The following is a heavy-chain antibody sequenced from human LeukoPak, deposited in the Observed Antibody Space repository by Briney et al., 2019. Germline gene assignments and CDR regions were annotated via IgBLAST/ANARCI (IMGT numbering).Heavy chain of an antibody. CDR3: ARHRVAAAYNY. J-gene: IGHJ4*02. D-gene: IGHD6-13*01. Sequence: PSETLSLTCTVSGGSISSYYWSWIRQPPGKGLEWIGYIYYSGSTYYNPSLKSRVTISVDTSKNQFSLKLSSVTAADTAVYYCARHRVAAAYNYWGQGTLVTVSS. CDR2: IYYSGST. V-gene: IGHV4-59*08. CDR1: GGSISSYY.